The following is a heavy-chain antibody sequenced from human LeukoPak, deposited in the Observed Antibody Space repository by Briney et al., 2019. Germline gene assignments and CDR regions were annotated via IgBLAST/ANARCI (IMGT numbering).Heavy chain of an antibody. CDR3: AAEGSDGYNFEVGGPLGYYYMDV. D-gene: IGHD5-24*01. Sequence: EASVKVSCKASGGTFSSYAISWVRQAPGQGLEWMGGIIPIFGTANYAQKFQGRVTITRDMSTSTAYMELSSLRSEDTAVYYCAAEGSDGYNFEVGGPLGYYYMDVWGKGTTVTVSS. V-gene: IGHV1-69*05. CDR2: IIPIFGTA. J-gene: IGHJ6*03. CDR1: GGTFSSYA.